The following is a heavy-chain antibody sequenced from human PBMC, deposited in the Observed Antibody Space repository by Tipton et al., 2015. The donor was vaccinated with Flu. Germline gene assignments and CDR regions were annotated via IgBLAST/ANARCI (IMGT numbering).Heavy chain of an antibody. CDR3: ARESHYGGNSGYFQH. CDR1: GGSISSYY. D-gene: IGHD4-23*01. V-gene: IGHV4-59*01. CDR2: IYYSGST. Sequence: TLSLTCTVSGGSISSYYWSWIRQPPGKGLEWIGYIYYSGSTNYNPSLKSRVTISVDTSKNQFSLKLSSVAAADTAVYYCARESHYGGNSGYFQHWGQGTLVTVSS. J-gene: IGHJ1*01.